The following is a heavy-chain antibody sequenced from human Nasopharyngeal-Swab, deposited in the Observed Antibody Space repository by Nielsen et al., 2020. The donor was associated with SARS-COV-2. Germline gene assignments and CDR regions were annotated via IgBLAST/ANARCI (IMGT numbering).Heavy chain of an antibody. D-gene: IGHD3-10*01. J-gene: IGHJ6*02. Sequence: WIRQPPGKGLEWVSYISSSGSTIYYADSVKGRFTISRDNAKNSLYLQMNSLRAEDTAVYYRARDEGARVLWFGELSTYYYYGMDVWGQGTTVTVSS. CDR2: ISSSGSTI. V-gene: IGHV3-48*03. CDR3: ARDEGARVLWFGELSTYYYYGMDV.